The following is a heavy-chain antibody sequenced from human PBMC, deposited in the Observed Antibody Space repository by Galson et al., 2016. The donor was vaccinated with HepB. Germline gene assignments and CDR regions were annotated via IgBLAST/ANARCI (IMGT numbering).Heavy chain of an antibody. D-gene: IGHD6-13*01. J-gene: IGHJ5*02. Sequence: SLRLSCAASGLTFSNYAMTWVRQAPGKGLEWVSSISGDTTTTSYADSVKGRFTISRANSKNTFYLQMNSLRAEGTASYYCAKGGGSTWYISPHFVDPWGQGTLVTVSS. CDR2: ISGDTTTT. CDR3: AKGGGSTWYISPHFVDP. V-gene: IGHV3-23*01. CDR1: GLTFSNYA.